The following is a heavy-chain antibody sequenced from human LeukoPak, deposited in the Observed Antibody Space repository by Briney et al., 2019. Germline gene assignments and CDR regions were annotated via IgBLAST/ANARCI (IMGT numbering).Heavy chain of an antibody. CDR3: AKDRGFGVFFQYYFDY. V-gene: IGHV3-30*18. D-gene: IGHD3-10*01. Sequence: GGSLRPSCAASGFTFSTYGMHWVRQAPGKGLEWVAVLSYDGGNKHYADSVKGRFFISRDNSKNTLYLQMNSLRAEDTAVYYCAKDRGFGVFFQYYFDYWGQGTLVTVSS. J-gene: IGHJ4*02. CDR2: LSYDGGNK. CDR1: GFTFSTYG.